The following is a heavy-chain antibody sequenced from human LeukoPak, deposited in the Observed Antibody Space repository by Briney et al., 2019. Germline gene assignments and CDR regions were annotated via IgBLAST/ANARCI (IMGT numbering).Heavy chain of an antibody. J-gene: IGHJ3*02. V-gene: IGHV4-59*08. CDR1: GGSISSYY. Sequence: SETLSPTCTVSGGSISSYYWSWIRQPPGKGLEYLGYIYYSGSTNYHPSLKSRVTITVDTSKNQFSLKLSSVTAADTAVYYCARGEAYDSSGYYSHDAFDIWGQGTMVTVSS. CDR3: ARGEAYDSSGYYSHDAFDI. D-gene: IGHD3-22*01. CDR2: IYYSGST.